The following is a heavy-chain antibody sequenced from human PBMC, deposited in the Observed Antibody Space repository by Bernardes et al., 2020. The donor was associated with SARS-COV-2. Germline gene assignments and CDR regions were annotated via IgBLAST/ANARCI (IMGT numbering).Heavy chain of an antibody. J-gene: IGHJ5*02. D-gene: IGHD3-3*01. Sequence: ASVKVSCKASGYTFTGYYMHWVRQAPGQGLEWMGWINPNSGGTNYAQKFQGWVTMTRDTSISTAYMELSRLRSDDTAVYYCARESPPRRRSLYDFWSGYYGNWFDPWGQGTLVTVSS. CDR3: ARESPPRRRSLYDFWSGYYGNWFDP. CDR1: GYTFTGYY. CDR2: INPNSGGT. V-gene: IGHV1-2*04.